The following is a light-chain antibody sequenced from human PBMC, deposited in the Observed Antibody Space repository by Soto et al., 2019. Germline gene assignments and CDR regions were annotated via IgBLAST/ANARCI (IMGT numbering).Light chain of an antibody. V-gene: IGKV3D-15*01. CDR2: GAS. CDR3: QQYNNWPPIT. J-gene: IGKJ5*01. CDR1: QSVSSK. Sequence: EIVMTQSPATLSVSPGERATLSCRASQSVSSKLAWYQQKPGQAPRLLIHGASTRATGIPARFTGSGSGTEFTLTISSLPSEDFAIYYCQQYNNWPPITFGQGTRLEIK.